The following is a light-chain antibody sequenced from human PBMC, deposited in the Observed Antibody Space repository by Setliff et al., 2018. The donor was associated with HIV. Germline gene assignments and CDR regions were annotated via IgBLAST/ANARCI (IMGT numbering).Light chain of an antibody. V-gene: IGLV2-14*01. CDR2: EVN. CDR1: SSDVGGYDY. J-gene: IGLJ3*02. CDR3: SPYTTRGTRV. Sequence: QSVLTQPASVSGSPGQSITISCTGTSSDVGGYDYVSWYQHHPGKAPKLIIYEVNDRPSGVSNRFSGSKSGNTASLTIPGLQAEDEAAYYCSPYTTRGTRVFGGGTKVTVL.